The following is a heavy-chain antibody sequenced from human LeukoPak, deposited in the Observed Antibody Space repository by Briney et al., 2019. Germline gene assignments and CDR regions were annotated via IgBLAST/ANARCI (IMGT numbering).Heavy chain of an antibody. Sequence: GGSLRLSCAASGFTFSSYSTNWVRQAPGKGLEWVSSISSSSSYIYYADSVKGRFTISRDNAKNSLYLQMNSLRAEDTAVYYCARDTGAYYDSGGLDYWGQGTLVTVSS. CDR2: ISSSSSYI. D-gene: IGHD3-22*01. CDR3: ARDTGAYYDSGGLDY. V-gene: IGHV3-21*01. CDR1: GFTFSSYS. J-gene: IGHJ4*02.